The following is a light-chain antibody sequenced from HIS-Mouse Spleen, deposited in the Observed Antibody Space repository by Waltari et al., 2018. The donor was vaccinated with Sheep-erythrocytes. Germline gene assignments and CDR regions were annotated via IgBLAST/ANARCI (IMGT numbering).Light chain of an antibody. CDR3: QVWDSSSDHYV. V-gene: IGLV3-21*03. J-gene: IGLJ1*01. CDR1: NMGRKS. CDR2: DDS. Sequence: SYVLTQPPSVSVAPGKTARITCWGNNMGRKSVHWYQQKPGQAPVLVVYDDSDRPSGIPERFSGSNSGNTATLTISRVEAGDEADYYCQVWDSSSDHYVFGTGTKVTVL.